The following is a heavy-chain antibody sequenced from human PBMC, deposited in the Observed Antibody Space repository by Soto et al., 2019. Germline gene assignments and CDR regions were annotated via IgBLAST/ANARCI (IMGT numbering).Heavy chain of an antibody. V-gene: IGHV4-59*01. J-gene: IGHJ4*02. CDR2: IYYSGST. CDR1: GGSISIYY. Sequence: PSETLSLTCTVSGGSISIYYWSWIRHPPGKGLEWIGYIYYSGSTNYNPSLKSRVTISVDTSKNQFSLKLSSVTAADTAVYYCASSSRGSGKFDYWGQGTLVTVSS. CDR3: ASSSRGSGKFDY. D-gene: IGHD3-10*01.